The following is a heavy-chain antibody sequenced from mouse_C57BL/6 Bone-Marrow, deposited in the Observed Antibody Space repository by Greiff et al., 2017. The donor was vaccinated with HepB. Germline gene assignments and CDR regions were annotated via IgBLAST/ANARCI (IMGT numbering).Heavy chain of an antibody. CDR3: ATPITTVVDIWAMDY. Sequence: VQLQQSGAELMKPGASVKLSCKATGYTFTGYWIEWVKQRPGHGLEWIGEILPGSGSNNYNEKFKGKATFTADTSSHTAYMQLSSLTTDDSAIYYCATPITTVVDIWAMDYWGQGTSVTVSS. CDR2: ILPGSGSN. CDR1: GYTFTGYW. D-gene: IGHD1-1*01. V-gene: IGHV1-9*01. J-gene: IGHJ4*01.